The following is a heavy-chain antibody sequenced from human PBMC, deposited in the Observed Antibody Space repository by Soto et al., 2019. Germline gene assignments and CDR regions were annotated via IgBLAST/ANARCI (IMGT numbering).Heavy chain of an antibody. V-gene: IGHV1-3*01. CDR1: GYTFSAFP. J-gene: IGHJ4*02. D-gene: IGHD5-12*01. CDR2: INAGNGNA. Sequence: QVHLVQSGAEVKKPGASVKVSCKASGYTFSAFPMHWVRQAPGQRLEWMAWINAGNGNAKYSQKFQVRVTITRDTSASTVYMELRSLRSEDTAVYYCARAYSGYDNCGQGTLVTVSS. CDR3: ARAYSGYDN.